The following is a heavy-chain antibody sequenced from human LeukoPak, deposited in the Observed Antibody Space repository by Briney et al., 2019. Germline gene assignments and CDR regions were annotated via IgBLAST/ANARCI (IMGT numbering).Heavy chain of an antibody. J-gene: IGHJ4*02. D-gene: IGHD3-10*01. CDR1: GYTFTSYD. V-gene: IGHV1-8*01. CDR2: MNPNSGNT. CDR3: ARGMGRTMVRGVLY. Sequence: ASVKVSCKASGYTFTSYDINWVRQATGQGLEWMGWMNPNSGNTGYAQKFQGRVTMTRNTSISTAYMELSSLRSEDTAAYYCARGMGRTMVRGVLYWGQGTLVTVSS.